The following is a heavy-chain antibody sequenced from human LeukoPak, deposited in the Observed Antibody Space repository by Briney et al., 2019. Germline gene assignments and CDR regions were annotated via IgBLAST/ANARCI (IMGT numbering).Heavy chain of an antibody. D-gene: IGHD1-26*01. CDR3: ARDVPSRNSGNKGLYSY. V-gene: IGHV1-69*05. Sequence: SVKVSCKASGGTFSSYAISWVRQAPGQGLEWMGRIIPIFGTANYAQKFQGRVTITTDESTSTAYMELSSLRSGDTAVYYCARDVPSRNSGNKGLYSYWGQGTLVTVSS. J-gene: IGHJ4*02. CDR2: IIPIFGTA. CDR1: GGTFSSYA.